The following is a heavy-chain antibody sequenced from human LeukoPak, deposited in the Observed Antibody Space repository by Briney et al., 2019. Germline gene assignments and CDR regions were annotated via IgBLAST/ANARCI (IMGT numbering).Heavy chain of an antibody. CDR2: IYYSGST. D-gene: IGHD2-21*01. CDR1: GGSISSSSYY. V-gene: IGHV4-39*01. Sequence: KPSETLSLTCTVSGGSISSSSYYWGWIRQPPGKGLEWIGSIYYSGSTYYNPSLKSRVTISVDASKNQFSLKLSSVTAADTAVYYCAVVNWDPLSVGYWGQGTLVTVSS. J-gene: IGHJ4*02. CDR3: AVVNWDPLSVGY.